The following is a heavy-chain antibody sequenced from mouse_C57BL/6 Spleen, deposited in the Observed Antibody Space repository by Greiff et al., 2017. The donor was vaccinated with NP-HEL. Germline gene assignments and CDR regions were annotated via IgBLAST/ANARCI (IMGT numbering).Heavy chain of an antibody. CDR3: SPYYGSSYYYAMDY. D-gene: IGHD1-1*01. Sequence: VQLKESGTVLARPGASVKMSCKTSGYTFTSYWMHWVKQRPGQGLEWIGAIYPGNSDTSYNQKFKGKAKLTAVTSASTAYMELSSLTNEDSAVYYCSPYYGSSYYYAMDYWGQGTSVTVSS. J-gene: IGHJ4*01. CDR2: IYPGNSDT. CDR1: GYTFTSYW. V-gene: IGHV1-5*01.